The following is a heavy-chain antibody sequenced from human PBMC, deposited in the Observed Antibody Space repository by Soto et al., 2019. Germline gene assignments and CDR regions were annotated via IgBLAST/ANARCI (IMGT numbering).Heavy chain of an antibody. CDR2: IDYRGST. V-gene: IGHV4-39*01. Sequence: SETMSLTYPVSGETTSNSTCYWGMFRQPPGKGLEWIGSIDYRGSTYHNPSLKSRVTISVDTSKNQFSLKLSSVTASDTAFYYCSRRAPEGFDPWGQGTLVTAP. CDR1: GETTSNSTCY. CDR3: SRRAPEGFDP. J-gene: IGHJ5*02.